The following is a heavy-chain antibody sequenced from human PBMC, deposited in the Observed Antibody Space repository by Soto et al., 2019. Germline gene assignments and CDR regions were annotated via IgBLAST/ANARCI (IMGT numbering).Heavy chain of an antibody. J-gene: IGHJ4*02. V-gene: IGHV4-39*01. D-gene: IGHD5-12*01. CDR3: VGQLVRDGYDY. CDR1: GGSISSSSYY. CDR2: IYYSGST. Sequence: SETLSLTCTVSGGSISSSSYYWGWIRQPPGKGLEWIASIYYSGSTYYNPSLKSRGTISLDTSKNQFSLKLSSVTAADTAVYYCVGQLVRDGYDYWGQGTLVTVSS.